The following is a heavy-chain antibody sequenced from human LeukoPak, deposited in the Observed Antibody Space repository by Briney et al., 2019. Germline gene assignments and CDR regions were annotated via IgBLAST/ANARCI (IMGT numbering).Heavy chain of an antibody. V-gene: IGHV3-33*08. Sequence: GGSLRLSCAASGFTFSSYGMHWVRQAPGKGLEWVAVIWYDGSNKYYADSVKGRFTISGDNSKNTLYLQMNSLRAEDTAVYYCARGMSGITMVRGASEMDVWGQGTTVTVSS. D-gene: IGHD3-10*01. J-gene: IGHJ6*02. CDR3: ARGMSGITMVRGASEMDV. CDR1: GFTFSSYG. CDR2: IWYDGSNK.